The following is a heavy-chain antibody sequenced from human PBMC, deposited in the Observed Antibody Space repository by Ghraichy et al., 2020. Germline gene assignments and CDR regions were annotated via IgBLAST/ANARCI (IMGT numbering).Heavy chain of an antibody. CDR3: ARQVTGYYYYMDV. CDR2: VYYSGST. V-gene: IGHV4-39*01. Sequence: SETLSLTCTVSGGSISSSSYYWGWIRQPPGKGLEWIGSVYYSGSTYYNPSLKSRVTISVDTSKNQFSLKLSSVTAADTAVYYCARQVTGYYYYMDVWGKGTTVTVSS. J-gene: IGHJ6*03. CDR1: GGSISSSSYY. D-gene: IGHD5-18*01.